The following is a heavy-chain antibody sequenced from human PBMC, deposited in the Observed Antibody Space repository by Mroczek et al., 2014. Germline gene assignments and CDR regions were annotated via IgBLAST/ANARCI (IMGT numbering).Heavy chain of an antibody. J-gene: IGHJ6*02. Sequence: VQLVESGGGVVQPGRSLRLSCAASGFTFSSYAMHWVRQAPGKGLEWVAVISYDGSNKYYADSVKGRFTISRDNSKNTLYLQMNSLRAEDTAVYYCARDPVGHYDFWSGYWNYYYYGMDVWGQGTTVTVSS. D-gene: IGHD3-3*01. CDR3: ARDPVGHYDFWSGYWNYYYYGMDV. CDR2: ISYDGSNK. V-gene: IGHV3-30-3*01. CDR1: GFTFSSYA.